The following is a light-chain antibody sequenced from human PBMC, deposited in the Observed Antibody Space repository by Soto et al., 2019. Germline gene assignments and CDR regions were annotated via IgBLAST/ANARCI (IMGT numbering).Light chain of an antibody. Sequence: EIKMTQSPVTLSVSPRERATLSCRASQSVNSNLAWYQQKPGQAPRLLIYGASTRATGIPASFIGNGSGTEFTLTATSLQPEGCAVYYCQQYDNWPFTFGPGSKVDIK. CDR2: GAS. V-gene: IGKV3-15*01. J-gene: IGKJ3*01. CDR3: QQYDNWPFT. CDR1: QSVNSN.